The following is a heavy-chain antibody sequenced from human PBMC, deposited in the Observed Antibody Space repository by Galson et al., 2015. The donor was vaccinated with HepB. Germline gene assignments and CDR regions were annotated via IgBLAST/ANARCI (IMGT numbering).Heavy chain of an antibody. V-gene: IGHV3-15*01. CDR3: TILRYCSGGTCYPGLWYFDI. D-gene: IGHD2-15*01. CDR2: IKSKTDGGAT. CDR1: GFTVNNAW. J-gene: IGHJ2*01. Sequence: SLRLSCAASGFTVNNAWMSWVRQAPGKGLEWVGRIKSKTDGGATGYAAPVKGRFTISRDDSKNTQYLQMNSLKTEDTAVYYCTILRYCSGGTCYPGLWYFDIWGRGTLVTVSS.